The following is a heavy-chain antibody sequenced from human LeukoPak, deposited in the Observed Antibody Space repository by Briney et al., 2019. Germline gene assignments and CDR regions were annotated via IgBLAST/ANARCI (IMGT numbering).Heavy chain of an antibody. CDR1: GFTFSSYW. Sequence: GGSLRLSCAASGFTFSSYWMSWVRQAPGKGLEWVANIKQDGSEKYYVDSVKGRFTISRDNRKNLLHLQMDSLRPDDSAVYYCVKDLGSAITSALALDVWGQGTTVTVSS. D-gene: IGHD2-15*01. CDR2: IKQDGSEK. V-gene: IGHV3-7*03. J-gene: IGHJ6*02. CDR3: VKDLGSAITSALALDV.